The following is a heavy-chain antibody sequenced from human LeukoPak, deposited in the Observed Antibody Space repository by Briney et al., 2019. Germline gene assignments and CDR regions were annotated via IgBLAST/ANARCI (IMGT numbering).Heavy chain of an antibody. CDR1: GYRFTTDY. D-gene: IGHD1-26*01. V-gene: IGHV5-51*01. CDR3: ARLGGGATDSYYYYYMDV. Sequence: GESLKISCKASGYRFTTDYIGWVRQMPGKGLEWMGIIYPDDSETNYSPSFQGQVSMSVDKSITTAYLQWSSPKASDTAMYYCARLGGGATDSYYYYYMDVWGKGTTVTVSS. CDR2: IYPDDSET. J-gene: IGHJ6*03.